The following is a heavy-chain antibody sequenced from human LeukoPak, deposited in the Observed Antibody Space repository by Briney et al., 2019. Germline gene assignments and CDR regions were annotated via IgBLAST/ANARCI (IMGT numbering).Heavy chain of an antibody. D-gene: IGHD1-26*01. V-gene: IGHV3-23*01. CDR2: ITDSGTGT. CDR3: AKDPRGSYYVFDY. Sequence: GGSLRLSCAASGFTFSSYALSWVRQAPGKGLEWVSGITDSGTGTYYADSVKGRFTISRDNSKNTLYLQMNSLRAEDTAVYHCAKDPRGSYYVFDYWGQGTLVTVSS. J-gene: IGHJ4*02. CDR1: GFTFSSYA.